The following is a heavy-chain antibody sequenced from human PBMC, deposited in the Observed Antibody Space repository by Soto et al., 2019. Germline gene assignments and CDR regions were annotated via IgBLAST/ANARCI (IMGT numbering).Heavy chain of an antibody. CDR2: IWYDGSNK. D-gene: IGHD1-26*01. J-gene: IGHJ4*02. Sequence: QVQLVESGGGVVQPGRSLRLSCAASGFTFSSYGMHWVRQAPGKGLEWVAVIWYDGSNKYYADSVKGRFTISRDNSKNTLYVQMNSLRAEDTAVYYCARGGGTFDYWGQGTLVTVSS. CDR1: GFTFSSYG. V-gene: IGHV3-33*01. CDR3: ARGGGTFDY.